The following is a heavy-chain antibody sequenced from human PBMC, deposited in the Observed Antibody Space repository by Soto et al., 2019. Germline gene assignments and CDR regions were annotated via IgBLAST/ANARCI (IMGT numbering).Heavy chain of an antibody. V-gene: IGHV6-1*01. J-gene: IGHJ6*02. CDR3: ARGGYCSSTSCYFSYYYYGMDV. D-gene: IGHD2-2*03. CDR2: TYYRSKWYN. Sequence: SQTLSLTCAISGDSVSSNSAAWNWIRQSPSRGLEWLGRTYYRSKWYNDYAVSVKSRITINPDTSKNQFSLQLNSVTPEDTAVYYCARGGYCSSTSCYFSYYYYGMDVWGQGTTVTVSS. CDR1: GDSVSSNSAA.